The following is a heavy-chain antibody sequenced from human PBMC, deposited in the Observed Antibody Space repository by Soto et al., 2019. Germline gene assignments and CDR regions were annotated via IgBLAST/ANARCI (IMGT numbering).Heavy chain of an antibody. V-gene: IGHV5-10-1*01. CDR2: IDPSDSYT. CDR3: ARRGDGYNYYYGMDV. CDR1: GYSFTSYW. Sequence: PGESLKISCKGSGYSFTSYWISWVRQMPGKGLEWMGRIDPSDSYTNYSPSFQGHVTISADKSISTAYLQWSSLKASDTAMYYCARRGDGYNYYYGMDVWGQGTTVTVSS. J-gene: IGHJ6*02. D-gene: IGHD5-12*01.